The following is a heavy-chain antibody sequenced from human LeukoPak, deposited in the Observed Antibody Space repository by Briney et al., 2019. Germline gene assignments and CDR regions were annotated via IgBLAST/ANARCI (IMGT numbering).Heavy chain of an antibody. CDR3: AKDLTTLTLGGDY. CDR2: ISFDGSDK. J-gene: IGHJ4*02. CDR1: GFTFSSYA. Sequence: GGSLRLSCAASGFTFSSYAMSWVRQAPGKGLEWVAVISFDGSDKYYANSAKGRFTISRDNSMNTLYLQMNSLRAEDTAIYYCAKDLTTLTLGGDYWGQGTLVTVSS. V-gene: IGHV3-30*18. D-gene: IGHD4-17*01.